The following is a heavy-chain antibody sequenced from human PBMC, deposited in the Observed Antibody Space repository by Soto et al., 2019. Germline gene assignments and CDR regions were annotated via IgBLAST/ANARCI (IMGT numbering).Heavy chain of an antibody. CDR2: IWYDGSNK. V-gene: IGHV3-33*01. CDR1: GFTFSSYG. D-gene: IGHD3-16*01. CDR3: ARGGGASDWFDP. J-gene: IGHJ5*02. Sequence: QVQLVESGGGVVQPGRSLRLSCAASGFTFSSYGMHWVRQAPGKGLEWVAVIWYDGSNKYYADSVKGRFTISRDNSKNTLYLQMNSLRAEDTAVYYCARGGGASDWFDPWGQGTLVTVS.